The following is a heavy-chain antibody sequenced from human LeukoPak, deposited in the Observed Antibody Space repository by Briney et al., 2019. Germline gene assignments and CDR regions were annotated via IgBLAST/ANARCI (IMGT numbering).Heavy chain of an antibody. CDR3: ARDFRMVRGVITAFDI. V-gene: IGHV4-59*01. CDR2: IYYSGST. D-gene: IGHD3-10*01. CDR1: GGSISSYY. J-gene: IGHJ3*02. Sequence: SETLSVTCTVSGGSISSYYWSWIRQPPGKGLEWIGYIYYSGSTNYNPSLKSRVTISVDTSKNQFSLKLSSVTAADTAVYYCARDFRMVRGVITAFDIWGQGTMVTVSS.